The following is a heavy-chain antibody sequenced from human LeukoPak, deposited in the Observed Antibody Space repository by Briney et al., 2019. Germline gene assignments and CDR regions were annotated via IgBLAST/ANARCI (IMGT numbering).Heavy chain of an antibody. V-gene: IGHV3-9*01. CDR2: ISWNSGSI. CDR3: AKAPVATAGSFDY. J-gene: IGHJ4*02. CDR1: GFTFDDYA. Sequence: SLRLSCAASGFTFDDYAMHWVRQAPGKGLEWVSGISWNSGSIGYADSVKGRFTISRDNAKNSLYLQMNSLRAEDTALYYCAKAPVATAGSFDYWGQGTLVTVSS. D-gene: IGHD6-13*01.